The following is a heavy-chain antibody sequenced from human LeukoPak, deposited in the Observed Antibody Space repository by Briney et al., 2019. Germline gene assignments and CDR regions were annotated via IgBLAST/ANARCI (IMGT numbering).Heavy chain of an antibody. V-gene: IGHV1-2*02. D-gene: IGHD5-12*01. Sequence: GASVKVSCKASGYTFTSYYMHWVRQAPGQGLEWMGWINPNSGGTNYAQKFQGRVTMTRDTSISTAYMELSRLRSDDTAVYYCAPLSYSGYDQGFDYWGQGTLVTVSS. CDR1: GYTFTSYY. J-gene: IGHJ4*02. CDR2: INPNSGGT. CDR3: APLSYSGYDQGFDY.